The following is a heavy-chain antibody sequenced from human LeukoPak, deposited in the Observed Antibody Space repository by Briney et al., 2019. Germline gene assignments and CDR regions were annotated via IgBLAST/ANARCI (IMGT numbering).Heavy chain of an antibody. J-gene: IGHJ4*02. Sequence: SETLSLTCAVYGGSYSGYYWSWIRQPPGKGLEWIGEINHSGSTNYNPSLKSRVTISVDTSKNQFSLKLSSVTAADTAVYYCARLSGYSSGWYLRNGYYFDYWGQGTLVTVSS. CDR2: INHSGST. V-gene: IGHV4-34*01. CDR3: ARLSGYSSGWYLRNGYYFDY. D-gene: IGHD6-19*01. CDR1: GGSYSGYY.